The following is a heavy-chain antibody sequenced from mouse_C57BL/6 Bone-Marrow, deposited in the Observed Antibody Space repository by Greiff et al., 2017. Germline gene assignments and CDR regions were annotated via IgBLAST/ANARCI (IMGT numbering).Heavy chain of an antibody. V-gene: IGHV1-54*01. D-gene: IGHD1-1*01. CDR2: INPGSGGT. J-gene: IGHJ1*03. CDR1: GYAFTNYL. CDR3: ARHGHWYFDV. Sequence: VQLQQSRAELVRPGTSVKVSCKASGYAFTNYLIEWVKQRPGQGLEWIGVINPGSGGTNYNEKFKGKATLTADKSSSTAYMQLSSLTSEDSAVYFCARHGHWYFDVWGTGTTVTVSS.